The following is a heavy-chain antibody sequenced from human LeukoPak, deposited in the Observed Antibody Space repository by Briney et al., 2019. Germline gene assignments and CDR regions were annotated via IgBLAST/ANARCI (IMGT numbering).Heavy chain of an antibody. CDR1: GYTFTSFD. CDR2: MNPNSGNT. D-gene: IGHD6-19*01. Sequence: RASVKVSCNASGYTFTSFDINWVPQATGQGLEWMGWMNPNSGNTGYAQKFQGRVTITRNTSISTAYMELSSLRSEDTAVYYCARRVAGIDYWGQGTLVTVSS. V-gene: IGHV1-8*03. CDR3: ARRVAGIDY. J-gene: IGHJ4*02.